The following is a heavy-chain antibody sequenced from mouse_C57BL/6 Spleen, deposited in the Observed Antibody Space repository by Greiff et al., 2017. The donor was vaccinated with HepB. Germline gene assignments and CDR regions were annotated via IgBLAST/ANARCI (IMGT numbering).Heavy chain of an antibody. V-gene: IGHV1-19*01. Sequence: EVQLQQSGPVLVKPGASVKMSCKASGYTFTDSYMNWVKQSHGKSLEWIGDINPYNGGTSYNQKFKGKATLTVDKSSSTAYMELNSLTSEDSAVYYCARLKVTTVVDYWGQGTTLTVSS. CDR3: ARLKVTTVVDY. CDR2: INPYNGGT. D-gene: IGHD1-1*01. CDR1: GYTFTDSY. J-gene: IGHJ2*01.